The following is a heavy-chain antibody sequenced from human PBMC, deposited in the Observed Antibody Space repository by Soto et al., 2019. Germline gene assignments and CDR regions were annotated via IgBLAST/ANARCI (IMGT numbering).Heavy chain of an antibody. CDR3: ASGYCSGGSCDLVENMDV. V-gene: IGHV3-23*01. Sequence: GGSLRLSCAASGFTFSSYAMSWVRQAPGKGLEWVSAISGSGGSTYYADSVKGRFTISRDNSKNTLYLQMNSLRAEDTAVYYCASGYCSGGSCDLVENMDVWGQGTTVTVSS. J-gene: IGHJ6*02. D-gene: IGHD2-15*01. CDR1: GFTFSSYA. CDR2: ISGSGGST.